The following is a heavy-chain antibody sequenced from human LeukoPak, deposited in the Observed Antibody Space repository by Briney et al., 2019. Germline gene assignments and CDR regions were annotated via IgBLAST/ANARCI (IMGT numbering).Heavy chain of an antibody. V-gene: IGHV1-69*04. CDR3: AREPSVAAPDQTGAY. CDR1: GGTFSSYA. Sequence: SVKVSCKASGGTFSSYAISWVRQAPGQGLEWMGRIIPILDIGNYAPKFQGRVTITADKSTGTAYLEVTSLKSDDTAVYYCAREPSVAAPDQTGAYWGQGTLVTVSS. J-gene: IGHJ4*02. D-gene: IGHD6-13*01. CDR2: IIPILDIG.